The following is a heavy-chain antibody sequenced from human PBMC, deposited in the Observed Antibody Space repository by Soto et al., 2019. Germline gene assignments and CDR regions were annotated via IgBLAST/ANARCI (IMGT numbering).Heavy chain of an antibody. CDR2: IDWDDDK. D-gene: IGHD2-15*01. J-gene: IGHJ5*02. Sequence: SGPTLVNPTQTLTLTCTFSGFSLSTSGMRVSWIRQPPGKALEWLARIDWDDDKFYSTSLKTRLTISKDTSKNQVVLTMTNMGPVDTATYYCARFSIEKGFDPWGLGTLVTVSS. CDR1: GFSLSTSGMR. CDR3: ARFSIEKGFDP. V-gene: IGHV2-70*04.